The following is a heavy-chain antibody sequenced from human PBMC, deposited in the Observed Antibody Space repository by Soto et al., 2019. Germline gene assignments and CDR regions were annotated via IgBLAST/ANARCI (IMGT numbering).Heavy chain of an antibody. CDR2: INAGNGNT. J-gene: IGHJ6*02. CDR3: ARDGVIEQDYYYYGMDV. D-gene: IGHD2-21*01. CDR1: GYTFTSYA. V-gene: IGHV1-3*01. Sequence: ASVKVSCKASGYTFTSYAMHWVRQAPGQRLEWMGWINAGNGNTKYSQKFQGRVTITRDTSASTAYMELSSLRSEDTAVYYCARDGVIEQDYYYYGMDVWGQGTTVTVSS.